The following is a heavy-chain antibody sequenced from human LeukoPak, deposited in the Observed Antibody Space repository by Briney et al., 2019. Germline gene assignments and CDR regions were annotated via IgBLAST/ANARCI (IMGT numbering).Heavy chain of an antibody. CDR2: IYTSGTT. J-gene: IGHJ5*01. CDR3: AREFES. V-gene: IGHV4-61*02. Sequence: SQNLSLTCTVSGGSISSGSHYWSWIRQPAGKGLEWIGLIYTSGTTKTNPSLESRVTISLDTSKNQFSLKLGSVTAADTAVYYCAREFESWGQGTLVTVSS. CDR1: GGSISSGSHY.